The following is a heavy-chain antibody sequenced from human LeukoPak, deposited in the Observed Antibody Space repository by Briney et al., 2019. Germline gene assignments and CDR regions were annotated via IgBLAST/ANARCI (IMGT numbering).Heavy chain of an antibody. CDR1: GFTVSSNY. CDR2: IYSGGST. Sequence: GGSLRLSCAASGFTVSSNYTSWVRQAPGKGLEWVSVIYSGGSTYYADSVKGRFTISRDNSKNTPYLQMNSLRAEDTAVYYCARQSRYCSSTSCPRGAFDIWGQGTMVTVSS. J-gene: IGHJ3*02. CDR3: ARQSRYCSSTSCPRGAFDI. V-gene: IGHV3-66*02. D-gene: IGHD2-2*01.